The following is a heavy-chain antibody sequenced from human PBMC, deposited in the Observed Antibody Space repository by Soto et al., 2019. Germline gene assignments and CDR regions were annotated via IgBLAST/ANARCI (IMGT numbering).Heavy chain of an antibody. CDR1: GGSISSGGYY. Sequence: SETLSLTCTVSGGSISSGGYYWSWIRQHPGKGLEWIGYIYYSGSTYYNPSLKSRVTISVDTYKNLFSLKLSSVTAADTAVYYCARGDTAMYYGMDVWGQGTTVTVSS. CDR2: IYYSGST. V-gene: IGHV4-31*03. CDR3: ARGDTAMYYGMDV. D-gene: IGHD5-18*01. J-gene: IGHJ6*02.